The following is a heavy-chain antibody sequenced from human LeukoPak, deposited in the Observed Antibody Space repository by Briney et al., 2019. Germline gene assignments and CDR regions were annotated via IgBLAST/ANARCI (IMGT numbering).Heavy chain of an antibody. CDR3: ARFTSGPFDP. CDR1: GGSFSGYY. Sequence: KPSETLSLTCAAYGGSFSGYYWSWIRQPPGKGLEWIGEINHSGNTNYNPSLKSRVTISVDTSKNQFSLKLSSVTAADTAVYYCARFTSGPFDPWGQGSLVTVSS. V-gene: IGHV4-34*01. CDR2: INHSGNT. D-gene: IGHD2-8*02. J-gene: IGHJ5*02.